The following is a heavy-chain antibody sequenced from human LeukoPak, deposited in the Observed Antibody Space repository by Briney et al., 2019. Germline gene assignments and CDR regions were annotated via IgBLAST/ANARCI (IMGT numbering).Heavy chain of an antibody. V-gene: IGHV3-53*01. Sequence: PGGSLRLSCVASGFTVSSNYMNWVRQAPGKGLEWVSVIYCGGTTHYADSVKGRFTISRDNSKNTLYLQMNSRRAEDTAVYYCATLGECSGGSCYGTLDYWGQGTRVTVSS. J-gene: IGHJ4*02. D-gene: IGHD2-15*01. CDR2: IYCGGTT. CDR1: GFTVSSNY. CDR3: ATLGECSGGSCYGTLDY.